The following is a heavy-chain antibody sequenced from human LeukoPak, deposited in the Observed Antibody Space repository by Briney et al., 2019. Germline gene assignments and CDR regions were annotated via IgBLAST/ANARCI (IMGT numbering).Heavy chain of an antibody. Sequence: GESLNISCKGSGYSFTSYWIGWVRQMPGKGLEWMGIIYPGDSDTRYSPSFQGQVTISADKSISTAYLQWSSLKASDTAMYYCASLRRDGYNFFWFDPWGQGTLVTVSS. CDR1: GYSFTSYW. CDR3: ASLRRDGYNFFWFDP. J-gene: IGHJ5*02. D-gene: IGHD5-24*01. V-gene: IGHV5-51*01. CDR2: IYPGDSDT.